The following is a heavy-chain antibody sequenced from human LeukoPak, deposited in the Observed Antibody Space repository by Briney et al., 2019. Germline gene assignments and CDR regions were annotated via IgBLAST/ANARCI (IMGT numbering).Heavy chain of an antibody. V-gene: IGHV3-21*01. D-gene: IGHD2-2*01. J-gene: IGHJ4*02. CDR1: GFTFSSYS. CDR3: ARAERLPAAPFDY. CDR2: ISSSSSYI. Sequence: GGSLRLSCAASGFTFSSYSMNWVRQAPGKGLEWVSSISSSSSYIYYADSVKGRFTTSRDNAKNSLYLQMNSLRAEDTAVYYCARAERLPAAPFDYWGQGTLVTVSS.